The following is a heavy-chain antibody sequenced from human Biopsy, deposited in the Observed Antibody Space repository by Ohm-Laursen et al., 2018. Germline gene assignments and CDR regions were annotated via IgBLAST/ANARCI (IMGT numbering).Heavy chain of an antibody. Sequence: SQTLSLTCSVSGASVKTPGYFWAWIRQRPGKGLEWIGYISYNERTHYNPSLMSRLAISFDTSNNRISLQLRSVSVADTAVYYCVREPKTGTAEAWYFDLWGRGSPVTVPS. CDR1: GASVKTPGYF. V-gene: IGHV4-31*03. D-gene: IGHD3-9*01. CDR3: VREPKTGTAEAWYFDL. J-gene: IGHJ2*01. CDR2: ISYNERT.